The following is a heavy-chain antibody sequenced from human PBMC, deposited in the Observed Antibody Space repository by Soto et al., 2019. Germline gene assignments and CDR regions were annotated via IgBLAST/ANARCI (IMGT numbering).Heavy chain of an antibody. CDR1: GYTFTSYT. CDR3: ARLYSDGSGFYYREFDY. V-gene: IGHV1-18*01. J-gene: IGHJ4*02. D-gene: IGHD3-22*01. CDR2: INPHNGKT. Sequence: VQLVQSGVEVKKPGASVKVSCEASGYTFTSYTISWLRQAPGQGLEWLGWINPHNGKTDYAQKVQDRVTMTADTSTSTAYMELRSVRSDDTAMYYCARLYSDGSGFYYREFDYWGQGTLVTVSS.